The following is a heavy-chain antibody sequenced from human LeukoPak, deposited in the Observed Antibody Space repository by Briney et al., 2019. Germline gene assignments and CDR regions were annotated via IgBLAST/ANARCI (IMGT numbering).Heavy chain of an antibody. J-gene: IGHJ4*02. CDR3: VNLGGGSVSDY. CDR2: IKSEADGGTT. CDR1: GFSFTKAC. Sequence: KTGGSLRLSCAASGFSFTKACMSSVRQAPGKGLEWGSRIKSEADGGTTDYAAPVKGRFTVSRDDSKNTLYLQMNSLITEDTAVYYCVNLGGGSVSDYWGQGTLVTVSS. V-gene: IGHV3-15*01. D-gene: IGHD2-15*01.